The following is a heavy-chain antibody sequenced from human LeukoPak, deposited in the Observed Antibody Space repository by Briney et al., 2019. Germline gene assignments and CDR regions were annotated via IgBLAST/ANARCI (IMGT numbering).Heavy chain of an antibody. D-gene: IGHD4-17*01. CDR3: ARDIPLYGEGRGMNA. V-gene: IGHV1-18*01. Sequence: ASVRVSCKASGYTFTTYGISWVRQAPGHGLGGMGGISAYIGNTNYPQNLQARVTLTTDTPTSTAYMELRSLRSHDTAVYYCARDIPLYGEGRGMNAGGQGTTATVSS. J-gene: IGHJ6*02. CDR1: GYTFTTYG. CDR2: ISAYIGNT.